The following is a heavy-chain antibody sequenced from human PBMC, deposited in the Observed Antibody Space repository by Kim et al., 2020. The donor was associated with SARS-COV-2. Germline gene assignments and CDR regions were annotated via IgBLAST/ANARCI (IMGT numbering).Heavy chain of an antibody. CDR2: FDPEDGET. CDR3: ATFGTTGQTEKVSPDYSGSSLPVDY. J-gene: IGHJ4*02. D-gene: IGHD1-26*01. CDR1: GYTLTELS. Sequence: ASVKVSCKVSGYTLTELSMHWVRQAPGKGLEWMGGFDPEDGETIYAQKFQGRVTMTEDKSTDTAYMELSSLRSEDTAVYYCATFGTTGQTEKVSPDYSGSSLPVDYWGQGTLVTVSS. V-gene: IGHV1-24*01.